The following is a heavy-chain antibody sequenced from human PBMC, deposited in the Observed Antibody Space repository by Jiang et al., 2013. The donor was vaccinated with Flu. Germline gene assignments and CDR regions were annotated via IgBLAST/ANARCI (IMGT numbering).Heavy chain of an antibody. J-gene: IGHJ3*02. CDR3: ARGPSYQGGFDI. Sequence: GLVQPGGSLRLSCAASGFTFSSYEMNWVRQAPGKGLEWVSYFSSSGSTIYYADSVKGRFTISRDNAKNSLYLQMNSLRGEDTAVYYCARGPSYQGGFDIWGQGTMVTVSS. V-gene: IGHV3-48*03. CDR2: FSSSGSTI. D-gene: IGHD2-2*01. CDR1: GFTFSSYE.